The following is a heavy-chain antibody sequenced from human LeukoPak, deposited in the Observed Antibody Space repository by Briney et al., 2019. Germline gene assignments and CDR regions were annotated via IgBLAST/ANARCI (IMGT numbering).Heavy chain of an antibody. Sequence: SETLSLTCAVYGGSFSGYYWSWIRQPPGKGLEWIGEINHSGSTNYNPSLKSRVTISVNTSKNQFSLKLSSVTAADTAVYYCARRPRRYGSGSYYNVRQYYFDYWGQGTLVTVSS. V-gene: IGHV4-34*01. J-gene: IGHJ4*02. CDR1: GGSFSGYY. CDR3: ARRPRRYGSGSYYNVRQYYFDY. CDR2: INHSGST. D-gene: IGHD3-10*01.